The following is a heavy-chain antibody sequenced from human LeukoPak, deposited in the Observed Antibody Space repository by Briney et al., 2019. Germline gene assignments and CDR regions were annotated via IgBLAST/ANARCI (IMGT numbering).Heavy chain of an antibody. V-gene: IGHV3-23*01. D-gene: IGHD3-10*01. CDR1: GFTFSSYA. CDR2: ISGSGGST. Sequence: GGSLRLSCAASGFTFSSYAMSWVRQAPGKGLEWVSAISGSGGSTYYADSVKGRFTISRDNSKSTLYLQMNSLRAEDTAVYYCAKRYYYGSGSYYLDAFDIWGQGTMVTVSS. CDR3: AKRYYYGSGSYYLDAFDI. J-gene: IGHJ3*02.